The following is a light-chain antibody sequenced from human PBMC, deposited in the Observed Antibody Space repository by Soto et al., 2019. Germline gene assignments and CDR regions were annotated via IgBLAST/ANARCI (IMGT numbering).Light chain of an antibody. CDR3: QQSYGAPLT. CDR2: AAS. V-gene: IGKV1-39*01. CDR1: QTISTY. Sequence: DIQMTQSPSSLSASVGDRVTITCRASQTISTYLNWYQQKPGKAPKLLIHAASSLQSGVPSRFSGSGSGTDFTLTISSLQPEDFATYYCQQSYGAPLTFGPGTKVDIK. J-gene: IGKJ3*01.